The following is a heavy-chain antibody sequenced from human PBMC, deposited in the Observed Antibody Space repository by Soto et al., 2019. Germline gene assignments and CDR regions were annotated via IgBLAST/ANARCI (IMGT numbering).Heavy chain of an antibody. V-gene: IGHV4-59*01. CDR3: ARFGSRDGYALFY. D-gene: IGHD5-12*01. J-gene: IGHJ4*02. Sequence: DTLSLTCTVSGGSISSYYWSWIRQPPGKGLEWIGYIYYSGSTNYNPSLKSRVTISVDTSKNQFSLKLSSVTAADTAVYYCARFGSRDGYALFYWGQGTLVTVSS. CDR2: IYYSGST. CDR1: GGSISSYY.